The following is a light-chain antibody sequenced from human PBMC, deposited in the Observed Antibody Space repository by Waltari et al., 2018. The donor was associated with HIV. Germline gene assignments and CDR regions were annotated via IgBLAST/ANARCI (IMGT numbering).Light chain of an antibody. CDR2: VI. V-gene: IGLV1-44*01. CDR3: SAWDASLGAWM. J-gene: IGLJ3*02. CDR1: PPKSELI. Sequence: SVLTQPPSASGAPGRGSSSLVLGAPPKSELIMSTGTNNSPERPPATACIVIFRGSSWVPHRVSGSRSGTSAALAISGLQSEDEADYYCSAWDASLGAWMFGGGTKLTVL.